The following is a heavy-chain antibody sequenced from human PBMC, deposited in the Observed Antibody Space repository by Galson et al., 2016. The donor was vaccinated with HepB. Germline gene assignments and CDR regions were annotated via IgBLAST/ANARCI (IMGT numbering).Heavy chain of an antibody. CDR3: ARQNYYYGMDV. CDR2: IYYSGST. J-gene: IGHJ6*02. Sequence: LSLTCTVSGGSISGGGYYWSWIRQHPGKGLEWIGNIYYSGSTNYNPSLKSRLTISVDTSKNQFSLRLSSVTAADTAVYYCARQNYYYGMDVWGQGTTVTVSS. CDR1: GGSISGGGYY. V-gene: IGHV4-31*03.